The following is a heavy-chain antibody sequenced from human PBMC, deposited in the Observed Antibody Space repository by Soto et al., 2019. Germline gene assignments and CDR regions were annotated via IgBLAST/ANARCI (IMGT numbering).Heavy chain of an antibody. J-gene: IGHJ5*02. V-gene: IGHV4-4*07. CDR3: ARDEYCGELGGWSDP. D-gene: IGHD3-10*01. CDR2: IYTSGST. Sequence: PSETLSLTCTVSGGSISGYYWSWIRQPAGKGLEWIGRIYTSGSTNFNPSLKSRVTMSVDTSKNQFSLKLTSVTAADTAVYYCARDEYCGELGGWSDPWGQGTLVTVSS. CDR1: GGSISGYY.